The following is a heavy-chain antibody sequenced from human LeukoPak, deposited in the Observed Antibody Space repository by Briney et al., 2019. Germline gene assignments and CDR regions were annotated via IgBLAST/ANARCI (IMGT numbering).Heavy chain of an antibody. J-gene: IGHJ4*02. D-gene: IGHD2-2*01. CDR3: ARAGYCSSTSCRQPYYFDY. CDR2: INPNSGGT. CDR1: GYTFTGYY. V-gene: IGHV1-2*02. Sequence: ASVKVSCKASGYTFTGYYMHWVRQAPGQGLEWMGWINPNSGGTSYAQKFQGRVTMTRDTSISTAYMELSRLRSDDTAVYYCARAGYCSSTSCRQPYYFDYWGQGTLVTVSS.